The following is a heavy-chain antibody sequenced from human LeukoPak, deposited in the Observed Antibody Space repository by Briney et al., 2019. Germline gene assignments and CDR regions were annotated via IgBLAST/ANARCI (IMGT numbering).Heavy chain of an antibody. CDR3: ARAGSIFGVVYYYFDY. CDR2: IYTSGST. D-gene: IGHD3-3*01. J-gene: IGHJ4*02. Sequence: PSQTLSLTCTVSGGSISSGSYYWSWIRQPAGKGLEWIGRIYTSGSTNYNPSLKSRVTISVDTSKNQFSLKLSSVTAADTAVYYCARAGSIFGVVYYYFDYWGQGTLVTVSS. CDR1: GGSISSGSYY. V-gene: IGHV4-61*02.